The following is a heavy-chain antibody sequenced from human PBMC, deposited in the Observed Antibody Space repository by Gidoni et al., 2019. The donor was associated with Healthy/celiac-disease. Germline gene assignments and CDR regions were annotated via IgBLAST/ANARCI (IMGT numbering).Heavy chain of an antibody. J-gene: IGHJ4*02. CDR1: GFTFSSYG. CDR2: ISYDGSNK. Sequence: QVQLVESGGGVVQPGRSLRLSCAASGFTFSSYGMHWVRQAPGKGLEWVAVISYDGSNKYYADSVKGRFTISRDNSKNTLYLQMNSLRAEDTAVYYCAKDQGIAVAGTGENFDYWGQGTLVTVSS. CDR3: AKDQGIAVAGTGENFDY. D-gene: IGHD6-19*01. V-gene: IGHV3-30*18.